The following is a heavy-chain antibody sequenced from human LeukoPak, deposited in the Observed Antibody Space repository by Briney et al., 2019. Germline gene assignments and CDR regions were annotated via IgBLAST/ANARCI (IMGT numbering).Heavy chain of an antibody. J-gene: IGHJ4*02. CDR2: MNPNSGNT. CDR3: ARGARLKLFVLMVYASDY. Sequence: GASVKVSCKXSGYAFTSYDINWVRQATGQGLEWMGWMNPNSGNTGYAQKFQGRVTMTRNTSISTAYMELSSLRSEDTAVYYCARGARLKLFVLMVYASDYWGQGTLVTVSS. D-gene: IGHD2-8*01. CDR1: GYAFTSYD. V-gene: IGHV1-8*01.